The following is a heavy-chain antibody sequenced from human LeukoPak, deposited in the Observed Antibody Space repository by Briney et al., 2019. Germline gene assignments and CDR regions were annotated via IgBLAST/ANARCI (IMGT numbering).Heavy chain of an antibody. J-gene: IGHJ4*02. CDR2: VYYTGST. D-gene: IGHD5-12*01. V-gene: IGHV4-59*01. CDR3: ARAMGGHDRLFDY. CDR1: GGSLSTYY. Sequence: PSETLSLTCTVSGGSLSTYYWTWIRQPPGKRPEWIGYVYYTGSTSYNPSFKSRVTISVDASKNQFSLNLRSVTAADTALYYCARAMGGHDRLFDYWSQGTLVTVSS.